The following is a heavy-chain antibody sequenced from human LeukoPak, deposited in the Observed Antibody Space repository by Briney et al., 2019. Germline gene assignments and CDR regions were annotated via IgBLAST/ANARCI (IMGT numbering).Heavy chain of an antibody. Sequence: GGSLRLSCAASGFTFDDYGMSWVRQAPGKGLEWVAFIRHDGSNKYYADSVKGRFTISRDNSKNTLYLQMNSLRAEDTAVYYCARDLIAAARLPLSAFDIWGQGTMVTVSS. CDR2: IRHDGSNK. V-gene: IGHV3-30*02. J-gene: IGHJ3*02. D-gene: IGHD6-13*01. CDR1: GFTFDDYG. CDR3: ARDLIAAARLPLSAFDI.